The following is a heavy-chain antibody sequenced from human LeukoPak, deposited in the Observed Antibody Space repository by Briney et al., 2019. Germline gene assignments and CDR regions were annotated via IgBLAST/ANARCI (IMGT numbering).Heavy chain of an antibody. J-gene: IGHJ4*02. CDR1: GFTFSSYA. V-gene: IGHV3-23*01. D-gene: IGHD6-19*01. Sequence: HAGGSLRLSCAASGFTFSSYAMSWVRQAPGKGLGWVSAISGSGGSTYYADSVKGRFTISRDNSKNTLYLQMNSLRAEDTAVYYCAKDRPAVAVAGTAAFDYWGQGTLVTVSS. CDR2: ISGSGGST. CDR3: AKDRPAVAVAGTAAFDY.